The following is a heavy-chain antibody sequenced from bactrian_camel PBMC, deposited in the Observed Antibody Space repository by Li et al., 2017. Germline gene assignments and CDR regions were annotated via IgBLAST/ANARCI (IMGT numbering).Heavy chain of an antibody. Sequence: HVQLVESGGGSVQAGGSLRLSCAASGWTFGRRCQAWFRQAPGKEREGVAALNTDTTPVYADSVKGRFTISQDNAKNTVYLQMESLKVDDTAVYTCAAGDRSYGDSCRYSAWGQGTQVTVS. D-gene: IGHD2*01. CDR3: AAGDRSYGDSCRYSA. CDR1: GWTFGRRC. J-gene: IGHJ4*01. CDR2: LNTDTTP. V-gene: IGHV3S53*01.